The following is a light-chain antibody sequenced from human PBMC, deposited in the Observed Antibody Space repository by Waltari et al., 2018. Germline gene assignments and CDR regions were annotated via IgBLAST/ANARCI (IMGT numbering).Light chain of an antibody. CDR2: EGS. J-gene: IGLJ3*02. Sequence: QSALTQPASVSGSPGQSITISCTGSSSDVGSYNLVSWYQQPPGKAPNLMIYEGSKRPSGVTNRFSGSKSDNTASLTISGLQAEDEAHYYCCSYAGSSAPRVFGGGTKLTVL. CDR1: SSDVGSYNL. CDR3: CSYAGSSAPRV. V-gene: IGLV2-23*01.